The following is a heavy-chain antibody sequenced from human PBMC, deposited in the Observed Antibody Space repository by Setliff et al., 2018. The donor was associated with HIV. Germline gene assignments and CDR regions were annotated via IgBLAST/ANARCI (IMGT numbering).Heavy chain of an antibody. D-gene: IGHD6-13*01. J-gene: IGHJ4*02. CDR2: IYYSGST. Sequence: SETLSLTCTVSGDSVSSRSYYWSWIRQPPGKGLEWIGYIYYSGSTNYNPSLKSRVTISVDTSKNHFPLKLCSVTAADTAVYYCATGRIPGIPAVIVYWGQGTLVTVSS. CDR3: ATGRIPGIPAVIVY. V-gene: IGHV4-61*03. CDR1: GDSVSSRSYY.